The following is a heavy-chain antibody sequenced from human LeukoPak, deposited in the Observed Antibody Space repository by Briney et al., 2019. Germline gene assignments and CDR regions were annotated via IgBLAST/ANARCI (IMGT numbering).Heavy chain of an antibody. CDR1: GYTLNELS. CDR2: FHPKDGDT. CDR3: GTQAAAGTKGWFDP. D-gene: IGHD6-13*01. Sequence: ASVKVSCKVSGYTLNELSVHWVRQAPGKGLEWMGNFHPKDGDTIYAQRFQGRVTMTEATSTHTAYMELSSLRTEDTAVYYCGTQAAAGTKGWFDPWGQGTLVTVSS. J-gene: IGHJ5*02. V-gene: IGHV1-24*01.